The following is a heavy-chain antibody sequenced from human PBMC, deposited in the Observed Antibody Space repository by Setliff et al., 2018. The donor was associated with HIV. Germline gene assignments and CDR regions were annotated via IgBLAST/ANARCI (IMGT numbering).Heavy chain of an antibody. V-gene: IGHV3-23*03. D-gene: IGHD3-22*01. Sequence: PGGSLRLSCAASGFTFSNYAMTWVRQAPGKGLEWVSVIYSGGSSTYYADSVKGRFTISRDNSRDTLYLQMNSLRAEDTAVYYCAKSPSLSYSSGWYCFDYWGQGTLVTVSS. CDR3: AKSPSLSYSSGWYCFDY. J-gene: IGHJ4*02. CDR1: GFTFSNYA. CDR2: IYSGGSST.